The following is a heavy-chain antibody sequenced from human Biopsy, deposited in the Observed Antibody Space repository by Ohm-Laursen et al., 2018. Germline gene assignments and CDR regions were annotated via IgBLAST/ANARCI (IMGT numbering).Heavy chain of an antibody. CDR1: GHTFTGQY. CDR3: AKGQDLRGGAEYFQH. D-gene: IGHD2-15*01. CDR2: INPRSGTT. J-gene: IGHJ1*01. Sequence: ASVKVSCKASGHTFTGQYLHWVRQVPGQGLEWMGWINPRSGTTKFAQDFQGRVTMTRDTSITTAYMELRRLRSDDTAVYYCAKGQDLRGGAEYFQHWGQGALVTVSS. V-gene: IGHV1-2*02.